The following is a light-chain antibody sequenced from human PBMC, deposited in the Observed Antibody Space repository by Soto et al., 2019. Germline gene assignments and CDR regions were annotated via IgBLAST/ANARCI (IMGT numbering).Light chain of an antibody. CDR3: QQYGSSPT. Sequence: EIVLTQSPGTLSLSPGERATLSCRSSQSVSSSYLAWYQQKPGQAPRLLIYDVSSRATGIPDRFSGSGSGTDFTLTISRLEPEDFAVYFCQQYGSSPTFGHGTNVEIK. J-gene: IGKJ1*01. V-gene: IGKV3-20*01. CDR1: QSVSSSY. CDR2: DVS.